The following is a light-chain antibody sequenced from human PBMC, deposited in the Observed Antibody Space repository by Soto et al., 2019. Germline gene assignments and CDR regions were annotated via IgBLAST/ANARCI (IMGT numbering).Light chain of an antibody. V-gene: IGKV3-20*01. CDR1: QSIDTRR. CDR3: QQYGSSPQT. CDR2: GAS. J-gene: IGKJ5*01. Sequence: EIELAQSPGTLSLPPGERATLSCRASQSIDTRRIAWFQQKPGQAPRLLIYGASSRATGIPDRFSGSGSGTDFTLTINRLEPEDFAVYFCQQYGSSPQTFGQGTRLEIK.